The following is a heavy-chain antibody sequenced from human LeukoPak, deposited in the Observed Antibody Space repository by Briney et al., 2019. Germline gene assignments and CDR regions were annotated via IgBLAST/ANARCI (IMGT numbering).Heavy chain of an antibody. CDR3: ARSVLGYSYGLHIDY. CDR1: GGSISSGDYY. V-gene: IGHV4-31*03. CDR2: IYNSGTT. J-gene: IGHJ4*02. Sequence: PSETLSLTCTVSGGSISSGDYYWTWIRQHPGRGLEWIGYIYNSGTTYYNPSLESRVTISGDTSKNQFSLKLSSVTAADTAVYYCARSVLGYSYGLHIDYWGQGTLVTVSS. D-gene: IGHD5-18*01.